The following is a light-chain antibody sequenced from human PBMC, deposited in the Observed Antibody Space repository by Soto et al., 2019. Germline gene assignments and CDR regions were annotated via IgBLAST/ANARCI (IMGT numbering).Light chain of an antibody. J-gene: IGLJ2*01. Sequence: QSALTQPASVSGSPGQSITISCTGTSSDFGGYNYVSWYQQHPGKAPKLMIYDVSNRPSGVSNRFSVSKSGNTASLTISGLKAEDEADYYCSSYTSSSVVFCGGTKVTVI. CDR2: DVS. V-gene: IGLV2-14*01. CDR1: SSDFGGYNY. CDR3: SSYTSSSVV.